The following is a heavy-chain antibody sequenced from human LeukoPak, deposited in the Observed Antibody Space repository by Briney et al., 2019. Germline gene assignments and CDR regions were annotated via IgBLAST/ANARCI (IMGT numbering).Heavy chain of an antibody. V-gene: IGHV4-59*08. CDR1: GGSFSGYY. J-gene: IGHJ6*02. Sequence: SETLSLTCAVYGGSFSGYYWGWIRQPPGKGLEWIGYIYYSGSTNYNPSLKSRVTISVDTSKNQFSLKLSSVTAADTAVYYCARLRGYCSSTSCYTAYYYYGMDVWGQGTTVTVSS. CDR2: IYYSGST. D-gene: IGHD2-2*02. CDR3: ARLRGYCSSTSCYTAYYYYGMDV.